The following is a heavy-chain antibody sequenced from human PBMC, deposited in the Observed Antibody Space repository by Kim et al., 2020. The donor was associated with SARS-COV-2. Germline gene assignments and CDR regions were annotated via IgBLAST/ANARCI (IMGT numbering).Heavy chain of an antibody. Sequence: GGSLRLSCAASGFTFSNAWMSWVRQAPVKGLEWVGRRKSKTDGGTTDYAAPVKGRFTISRDDSKNTLYLQMSSLKTEDTAMYYCTTAVPDYYGMDVWGQGTTVTVSS. CDR1: GFTFSNAW. J-gene: IGHJ6*02. CDR2: RKSKTDGGTT. CDR3: TTAVPDYYGMDV. V-gene: IGHV3-15*01.